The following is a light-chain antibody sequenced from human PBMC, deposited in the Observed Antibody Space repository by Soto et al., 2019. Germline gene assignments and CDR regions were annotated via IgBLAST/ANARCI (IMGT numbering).Light chain of an antibody. V-gene: IGKV1-5*01. Sequence: DIQMTQSPSTLSASVGDTVTVTCRASQSVSGWLAWYQQKPGEAPKLLIYDASSLEGGVPSRFSGSGSGTEFTLTISGLQPDDFATYYCQQYNSFSWTFGQGTKVDVK. CDR3: QQYNSFSWT. CDR2: DAS. J-gene: IGKJ1*01. CDR1: QSVSGW.